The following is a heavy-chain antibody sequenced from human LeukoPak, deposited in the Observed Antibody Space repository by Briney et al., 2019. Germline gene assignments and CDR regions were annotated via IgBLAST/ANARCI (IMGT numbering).Heavy chain of an antibody. J-gene: IGHJ6*03. CDR2: IYGGRNT. CDR1: GGSIGTYS. Sequence: SETLSLTSTVSGGSIGTYSWTWIRQPAGKGLEWIGRIYGGRNTNYNPSLKSRVTMSVDTSKNHFSLKLSSVTAADTAVYYCARDQTSHSYYYMDVWGKGTTVTVSS. CDR3: ARDQTSHSYYYMDV. V-gene: IGHV4-4*07.